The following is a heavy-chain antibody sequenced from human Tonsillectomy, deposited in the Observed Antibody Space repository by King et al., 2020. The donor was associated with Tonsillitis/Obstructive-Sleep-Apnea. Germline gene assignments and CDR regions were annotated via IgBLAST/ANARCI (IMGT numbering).Heavy chain of an antibody. CDR1: GYSFSNYW. Sequence: VQLVESGAEVKKPGESLKISCTGSGYSFSNYWIGWVRQMPGKGLEWMGIIYPGDSDTRDSPSFEGQVTISADRSISTTYLQWISLKASDTAMYYCARSRITGTTSYAFWGQGTLVTVSS. D-gene: IGHD1-20*01. CDR3: ARSRITGTTSYAF. CDR2: IYPGDSDT. J-gene: IGHJ4*02. V-gene: IGHV5-51*01.